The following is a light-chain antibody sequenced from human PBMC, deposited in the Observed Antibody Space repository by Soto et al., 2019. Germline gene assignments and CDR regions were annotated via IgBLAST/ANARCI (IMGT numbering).Light chain of an antibody. J-gene: IGKJ1*01. V-gene: IGKV1-5*01. CDR1: QSLSSW. CDR2: DTS. Sequence: DIQMTQSPSSLSASIGDRVPITCRASQSLSSWVAWYQKKPDKGPQLLISDTSRLETGVPSRFICSGSGAHFSLTISRLQTDGSAIDFGHQYNTCPCTFGQGT. CDR3: HQYNTCPCT.